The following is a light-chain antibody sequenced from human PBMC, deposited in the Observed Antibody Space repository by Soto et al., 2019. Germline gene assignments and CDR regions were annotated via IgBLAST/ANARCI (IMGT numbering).Light chain of an antibody. CDR2: QTS. CDR1: QYINTS. Sequence: EIVLTQSPATLSSFPGDRVTLSCRASQYINTSLAWYQHRPGQAPRLLIYQTSLRAAGIQARFSASGSGTDFTLTISDVQPEDFALYYCHQRQSWPRTFGQGTKVDI. CDR3: HQRQSWPRT. J-gene: IGKJ1*01. V-gene: IGKV3-11*01.